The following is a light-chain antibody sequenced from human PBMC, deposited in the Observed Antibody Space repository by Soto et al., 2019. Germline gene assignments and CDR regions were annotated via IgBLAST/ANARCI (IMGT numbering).Light chain of an antibody. J-gene: IGKJ4*01. CDR2: DAS. Sequence: EILLTQSPVTLSLSPGERAILSCRASQSVSTFFAWYQQTPGQAPRLLIYDASKRATGIPARFSGSGSGTDFTLTISSLEPEDFAVYYCQHRFNWPLTFGGGTTVELK. CDR3: QHRFNWPLT. CDR1: QSVSTF. V-gene: IGKV3-11*01.